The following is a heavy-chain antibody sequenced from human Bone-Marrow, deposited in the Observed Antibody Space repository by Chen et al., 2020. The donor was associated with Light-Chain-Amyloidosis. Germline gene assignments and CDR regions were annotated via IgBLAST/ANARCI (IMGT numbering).Heavy chain of an antibody. Sequence: EAQLLQSGGGLVQPGGSLRLSCAASGFTFSSYEMNWVRQAPGKGLEWVSYISSSGSTIYYADSVKGRFTISRDNAKNSLYLQMNSLRAEDTAVYYCARVGFYNWNVHNAFDIWGQGTMVTVSS. CDR2: ISSSGSTI. D-gene: IGHD1-1*01. J-gene: IGHJ3*02. CDR1: GFTFSSYE. CDR3: ARVGFYNWNVHNAFDI. V-gene: IGHV3-48*03.